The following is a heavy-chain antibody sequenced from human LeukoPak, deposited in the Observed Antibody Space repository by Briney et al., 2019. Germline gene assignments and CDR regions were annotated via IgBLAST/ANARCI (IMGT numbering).Heavy chain of an antibody. J-gene: IGHJ6*03. CDR3: ARSPSVNYDILTGYYRGYYYYYMDV. Sequence: SETLSLTCTVSGGSISSYYWSWIRQPPGKGLEWIGYIYYSGSTNYNPSLKSRVTISVDTSKNQFSLKLSSVTAADTAVYYCARSPSVNYDILTGYYRGYYYYYMDVWGKGTTVTISS. CDR1: GGSISSYY. V-gene: IGHV4-59*01. CDR2: IYYSGST. D-gene: IGHD3-9*01.